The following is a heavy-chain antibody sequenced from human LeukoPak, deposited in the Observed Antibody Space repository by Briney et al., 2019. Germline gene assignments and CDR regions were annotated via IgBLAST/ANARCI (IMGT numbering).Heavy chain of an antibody. J-gene: IGHJ5*02. CDR2: INHSGST. V-gene: IGHV4-39*01. CDR1: GGSISSSSYY. CDR3: ARQNGGRTRPAARRGGIRDNWFDP. Sequence: PSETLSLTCTVSGGSISSSSYYWGWIRQPPGKGLEWIGEINHSGSTNYNPSLKSRVTISVDTSKNQFSLKLSSVTAADTAVYYCARQNGGRTRPAARRGGIRDNWFDPWGQGTLVTVSS. D-gene: IGHD2-2*01.